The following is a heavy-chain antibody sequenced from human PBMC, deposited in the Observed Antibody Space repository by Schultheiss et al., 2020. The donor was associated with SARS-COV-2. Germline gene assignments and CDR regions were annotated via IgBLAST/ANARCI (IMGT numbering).Heavy chain of an antibody. V-gene: IGHV3-23*01. Sequence: GGSLRLSCAASGFTFSSYAMSWVRQAPGKGLEWVSAISGSGGSTYYADSVKGRFTISRDNSKNTLYLQMNSLRAEDTAVYYCARDGYYDFWSGYGGYYMDVWGKGTTVTVSS. D-gene: IGHD3-3*01. CDR1: GFTFSSYA. CDR2: ISGSGGST. J-gene: IGHJ6*03. CDR3: ARDGYYDFWSGYGGYYMDV.